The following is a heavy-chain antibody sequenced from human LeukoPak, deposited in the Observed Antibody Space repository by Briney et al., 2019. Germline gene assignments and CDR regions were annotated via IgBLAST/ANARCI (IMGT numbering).Heavy chain of an antibody. CDR3: AGGQDSSSSKHDYYYMDL. Sequence: SETLSLTCAVYGGSFSGYYWSWIRQPPGKGLEWIGEINHSGSTNYNPSLKSRVTISVDTSKNQFSLKLSSVTAADTAVYYCAGGQDSSSSKHDYYYMDLWAKGTTVTVSS. CDR1: GGSFSGYY. D-gene: IGHD6-6*01. CDR2: INHSGST. V-gene: IGHV4-34*01. J-gene: IGHJ6*03.